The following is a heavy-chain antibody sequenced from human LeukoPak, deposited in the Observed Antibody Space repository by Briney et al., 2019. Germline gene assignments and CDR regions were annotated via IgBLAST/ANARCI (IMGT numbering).Heavy chain of an antibody. CDR2: INIDGSST. D-gene: IGHD2-15*01. Sequence: GGSLRLSCAASGFSFSDYWMNWVRQAPGKGLVWVSRINIDGSSTSYADSVKGRFTISRDNAKNTLYLQMNSLRAGDTAVYYCARGWVEKDYWGQGTLVTVSS. CDR1: GFSFSDYW. V-gene: IGHV3-74*01. J-gene: IGHJ4*02. CDR3: ARGWVEKDY.